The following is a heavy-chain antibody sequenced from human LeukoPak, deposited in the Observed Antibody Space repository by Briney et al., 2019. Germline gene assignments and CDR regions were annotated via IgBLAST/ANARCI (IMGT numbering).Heavy chain of an antibody. CDR2: IYYSGST. D-gene: IGHD3-10*01. CDR1: DGSIINCY. V-gene: IGHV4-59*01. J-gene: IGHJ4*02. CDR3: ARWAGTGDFDY. Sequence: SETLSLTCTVSDGSIINCYWSWIRQPPGKGLEWIGYIYYSGSTNYNPSLKSRVTISVDTSKNHFSLKLSSVTAADTAVYYCARWAGTGDFDYWGQGTLVTVSS.